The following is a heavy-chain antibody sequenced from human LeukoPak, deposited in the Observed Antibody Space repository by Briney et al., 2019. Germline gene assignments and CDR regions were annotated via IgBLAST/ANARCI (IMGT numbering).Heavy chain of an antibody. CDR2: TSSNGGST. V-gene: IGHV3-64D*06. CDR1: GFTFSSYA. CDR3: AKDSSGFLYYFDY. Sequence: PGGSLRLSCSASGFTFSSYAMHWVRQAPGKGLEHVSATSSNGGSTYYADSVKGRFTISRDNSKNTLYLQMSSLRAEDTAVYYCAKDSSGFLYYFDYWGQGTLVTVSS. D-gene: IGHD6-19*01. J-gene: IGHJ4*02.